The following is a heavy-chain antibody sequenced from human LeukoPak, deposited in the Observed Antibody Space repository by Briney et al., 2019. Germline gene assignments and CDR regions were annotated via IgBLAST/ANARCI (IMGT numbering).Heavy chain of an antibody. CDR3: ARDGHFDY. CDR2: IRSSSSYT. CDR1: GFTFSSYT. V-gene: IGHV3-21*01. J-gene: IGHJ4*02. Sequence: GGSLRLSCAASGFTFSSYTMNWVRQAPGKGLEWVSSIRSSSSYTYHADSVKGRFTISRDNAKNSLYLQMNSLRAEDTAVYYCARDGHFDYWGQGTLVTVSS.